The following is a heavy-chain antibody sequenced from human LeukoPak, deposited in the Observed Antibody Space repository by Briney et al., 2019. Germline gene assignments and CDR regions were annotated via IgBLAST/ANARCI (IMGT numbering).Heavy chain of an antibody. V-gene: IGHV1-2*02. CDR1: GYTFTRYY. CDR3: ARDQENNWFDP. J-gene: IGHJ5*02. CDR2: INPNGGGT. Sequence: EASVKVSCKASGYTFTRYYMHWVRQAPGQGLEWMGWINPNGGGTSYAQKFQGRVTMTWDTSISTAYMELSRLRSDDTAVYYCARDQENNWFDPWGQGTLVTVSS. D-gene: IGHD5-24*01.